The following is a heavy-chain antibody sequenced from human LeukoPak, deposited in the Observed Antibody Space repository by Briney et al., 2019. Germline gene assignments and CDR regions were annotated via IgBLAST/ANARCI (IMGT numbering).Heavy chain of an antibody. CDR3: ARLYYDILAGYYMPDP. CDR1: GYTFTSYG. J-gene: IGHJ5*02. V-gene: IGHV1-18*01. D-gene: IGHD3-9*01. CDR2: ISAYNGNT. Sequence: ASVKVSCKASGYTFTSYGISWVRQPHGQGLEWMGCISAYNGNTNYAQKLQGRVTMTTDTSKSTAYMELRCMRSDDTAVYYCARLYYDILAGYYMPDPWGQGNLVTVSS.